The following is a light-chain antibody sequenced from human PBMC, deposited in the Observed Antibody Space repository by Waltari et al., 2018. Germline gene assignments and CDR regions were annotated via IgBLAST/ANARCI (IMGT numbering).Light chain of an antibody. CDR1: SIDVGNYNL. CDR2: EVS. V-gene: IGLV2-23*02. J-gene: IGLJ3*02. CDR3: CSYAGSGTLL. Sequence: QSALTQPASVSGSPGQSITISCTGTSIDVGNYNLVSWYQHHPGKAPKFMIYEVSKRPSGISNRFSGSKSGNTASLTISGLQAEDEADYYCCSYAGSGTLLFGGGTKLTVL.